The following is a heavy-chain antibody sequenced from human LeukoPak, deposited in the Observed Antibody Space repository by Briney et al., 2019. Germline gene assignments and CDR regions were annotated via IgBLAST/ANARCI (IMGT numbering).Heavy chain of an antibody. CDR2: INPSGGST. D-gene: IGHD5-18*01. Sequence: ASVKVSCKASGYTFTSYYMHWVRQAPGQGLEWMGIINPSGGSTSYAQKFQGRVTMTRDTSTSTVYIELSSLRSEDTAVYYCGREYTAMFPLAVWGQGTTAPVPS. V-gene: IGHV1-46*01. J-gene: IGHJ6*02. CDR3: GREYTAMFPLAV. CDR1: GYTFTSYY.